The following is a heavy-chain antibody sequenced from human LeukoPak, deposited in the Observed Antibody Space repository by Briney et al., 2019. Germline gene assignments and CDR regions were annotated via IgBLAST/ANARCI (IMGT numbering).Heavy chain of an antibody. J-gene: IGHJ5*02. CDR2: INSDGSST. CDR3: ARDLKEYQLLVGIDP. D-gene: IGHD2-2*01. CDR1: GFTLSSYW. V-gene: IGHV3-74*01. Sequence: PGGSLRLSCAASGFTLSSYWMHWVRHAPGKGLVWVSRINSDGSSTSYADSVKGRFTTSRDNAKNTLYLQMNTLRGEDTAVYYCARDLKEYQLLVGIDPWGQGPLVTVSS.